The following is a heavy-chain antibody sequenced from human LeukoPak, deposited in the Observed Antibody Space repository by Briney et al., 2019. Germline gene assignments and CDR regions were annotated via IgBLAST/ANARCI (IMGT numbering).Heavy chain of an antibody. CDR1: GDSVSSNSVT. V-gene: IGHV6-1*01. Sequence: SQTLSLTCAISGDSVSSNSVTWNWIRQSPSRGLEWLGRTYYRSRWYNDYAVSVKSRVTINPDTSKNQFSLQLNSVTPEDTAVYYCARSSYYYADYWGQGTLVTVSS. CDR2: TYYRSRWYN. J-gene: IGHJ4*02. D-gene: IGHD3-22*01. CDR3: ARSSYYYADY.